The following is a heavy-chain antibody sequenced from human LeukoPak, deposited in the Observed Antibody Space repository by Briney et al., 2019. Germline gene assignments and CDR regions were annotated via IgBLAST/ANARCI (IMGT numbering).Heavy chain of an antibody. CDR2: INAGNGNI. D-gene: IGHD1-26*01. Sequence: GASVKVSCKASGHTSTTYAIHWVRQAPGQGLEWMGWINAGNGNIKYSQKLQGRVTITGDTSASTAYMELSSLRSEDTAVYYCARGPIVGAMGDYWGQGTLVTVSS. CDR1: GHTSTTYA. V-gene: IGHV1-3*01. CDR3: ARGPIVGAMGDY. J-gene: IGHJ4*02.